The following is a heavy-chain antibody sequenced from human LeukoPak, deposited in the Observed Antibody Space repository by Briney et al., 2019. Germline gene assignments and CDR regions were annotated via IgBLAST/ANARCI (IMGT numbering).Heavy chain of an antibody. CDR1: GFIFDNYA. Sequence: PGGSLRLSCAAPGFIFDNYAIHWVRQAPGKGLEWVSLISGDGGSTFYADSVRGRFTISRDSSKKTLYLQMNRLTAEDTAVYYCAKRKYPNGGIFDYWGQGTLVTVSS. CDR2: ISGDGGST. CDR3: AKRKYPNGGIFDY. D-gene: IGHD2-8*01. V-gene: IGHV3-43*02. J-gene: IGHJ4*02.